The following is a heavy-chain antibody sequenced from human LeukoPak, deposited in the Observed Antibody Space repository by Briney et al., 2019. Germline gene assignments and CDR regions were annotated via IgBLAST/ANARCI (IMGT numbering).Heavy chain of an antibody. J-gene: IGHJ4*02. V-gene: IGHV3-23*01. CDR3: ATVEMATIF. CDR1: GXTFSSYG. Sequence: PGGSLRLSCAASGXTFSSYGMSWVRQAPGKGLEWVSAIGGSGTSTFYGDSVKGRFTISRDNSKNTLYLQMNSLRVEDTAVYYCATVEMATIFWGQGTLVTVSS. D-gene: IGHD5-24*01. CDR2: IGGSGTST.